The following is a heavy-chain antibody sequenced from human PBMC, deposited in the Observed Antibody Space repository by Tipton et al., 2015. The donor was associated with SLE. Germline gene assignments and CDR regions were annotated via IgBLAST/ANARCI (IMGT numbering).Heavy chain of an antibody. CDR1: GFTFSSHA. V-gene: IGHV3-7*01. J-gene: IGHJ5*02. CDR2: IKEDGSEK. CDR3: AREAGTSTWSPVDP. Sequence: GSLRLSCAASGFTFSSHAMSWVRQAPEKELKWVANIKEDGSEKYYVDSVKGRFTISRDNAMHSLYLQMNSLRAEDTALYYCAREAGTSTWSPVDPWGQGTLVTVSS. D-gene: IGHD6-13*01.